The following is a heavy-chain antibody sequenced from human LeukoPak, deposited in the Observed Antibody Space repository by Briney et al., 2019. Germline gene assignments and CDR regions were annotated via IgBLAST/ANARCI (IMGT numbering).Heavy chain of an antibody. CDR2: INHSGST. Sequence: KPSETLSLTCAVYGGSFSGYYWSWIRQPPGKGLEWIGEINHSGSTNYNPSLKSRVTISVDTSKNQFSLKLSSVTAADTAVYYCARDYYYYYYMDVWGKGTTVTVSS. J-gene: IGHJ6*03. CDR3: ARDYYYYYYMDV. V-gene: IGHV4-34*01. CDR1: GGSFSGYY.